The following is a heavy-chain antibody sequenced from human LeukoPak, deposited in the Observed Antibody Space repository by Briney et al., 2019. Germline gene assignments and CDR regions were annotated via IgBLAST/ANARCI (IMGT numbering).Heavy chain of an antibody. D-gene: IGHD3-3*01. CDR3: ARVYYDFWSGYYYFDY. CDR2: IYPGDSDT. Sequence: GESLKISCKGSGYSFTSYWIGWVRQMPGKGLEWMGIIYPGDSDTRYSPSFQGQVTIPADKSISTAYLQWSSLKASDTAMYYCARVYYDFWSGYYYFDYWGQGTLVTVSS. V-gene: IGHV5-51*01. J-gene: IGHJ4*02. CDR1: GYSFTSYW.